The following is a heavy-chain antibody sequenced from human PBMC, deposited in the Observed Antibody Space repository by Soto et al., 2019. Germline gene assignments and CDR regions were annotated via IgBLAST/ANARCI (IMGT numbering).Heavy chain of an antibody. CDR3: ARVLGSAFHYYYGMNV. CDR2: LIPIFGTA. J-gene: IGHJ6*02. D-gene: IGHD1-26*01. Sequence: VQLVQSGAEVKKPGSSVKVSCKASGGTFSSYAISWVRQAPGHGLEWMGWLIPIFGTANYAQKFQGRVTITADKSTNTTYMELSSMRSNDTAVYYCARVLGSAFHYYYGMNVWGQGTTVTVSS. CDR1: GGTFSSYA. V-gene: IGHV1-69*06.